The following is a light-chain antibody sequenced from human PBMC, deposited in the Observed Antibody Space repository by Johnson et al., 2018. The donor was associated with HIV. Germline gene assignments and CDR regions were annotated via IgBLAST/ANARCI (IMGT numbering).Light chain of an antibody. V-gene: IGLV1-51*02. CDR2: ENN. CDR3: GTWASSLSVDVV. J-gene: IGLJ1*01. Sequence: QPVLTQPPSVSAAPGQKVTISCSGSSSNIGTNYVSWYQQLPGTAPKLLMFENNQRPSGIPDRFSGSKSGTSATLGITGHQTGDGADYYCGTWASSLSVDVVFGTGTKVTVL. CDR1: SSNIGTNY.